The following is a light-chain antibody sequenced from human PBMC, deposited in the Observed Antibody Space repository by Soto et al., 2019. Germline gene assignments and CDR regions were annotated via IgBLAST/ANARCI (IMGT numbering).Light chain of an antibody. CDR3: QQYGSSPQIT. J-gene: IGKJ3*01. CDR1: QSVSSSY. V-gene: IGKV3-20*01. CDR2: GAS. Sequence: EIVLTQSPGTLSLSPGERATLSCRASQSVSSSYLAWYQQKPGQAPRLLIYGASSRASGIPYRVSGIGSGTDFTLTISRLEPEDCAVYYCQQYGSSPQITFGPGTKVDIK.